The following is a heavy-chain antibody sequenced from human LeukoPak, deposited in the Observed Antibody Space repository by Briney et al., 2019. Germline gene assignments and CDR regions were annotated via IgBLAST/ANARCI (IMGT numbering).Heavy chain of an antibody. CDR1: GGSISSSKYY. J-gene: IGHJ6*03. D-gene: IGHD1-1*01. CDR3: ATGTGHYYYYYYMDV. CDR2: IYYSRST. V-gene: IGHV4-39*01. Sequence: MTSETLSLTCTVSGGSISSSKYYWGWIRQPPGKGLEWIGSIYYSRSTYYNPSLKSRVTITVDTSKNQFSLKLSSVTAADTAIYYCATGTGHYYYYYYMDVWGKGTTVTVSS.